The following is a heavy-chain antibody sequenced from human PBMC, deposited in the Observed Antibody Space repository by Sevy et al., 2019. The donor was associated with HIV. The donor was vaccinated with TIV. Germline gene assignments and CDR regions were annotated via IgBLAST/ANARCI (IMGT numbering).Heavy chain of an antibody. CDR2: IYYNGHI. J-gene: IGHJ4*02. CDR1: GGSITSLY. D-gene: IGHD1-26*01. Sequence: SETLSLTCTVSGGSITSLYWNWIRQPPGKGLEWIANIYYNGHINYNPSLKSRVTLSLDTSKNQFSLRLSSVTAADTAMYYCAGENAWGRGYSSVQGTLVTVSS. CDR3: AGENAWGRGYS. V-gene: IGHV4-59*08.